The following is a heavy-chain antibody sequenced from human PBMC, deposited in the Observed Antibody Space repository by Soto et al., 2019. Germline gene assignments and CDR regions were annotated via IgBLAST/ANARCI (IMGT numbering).Heavy chain of an antibody. J-gene: IGHJ4*02. CDR1: GFSLSTNGVG. D-gene: IGHD1-1*01. CDR2: IYWDDDK. V-gene: IGHV2-5*02. CDR3: AHRAGLQGNWNGGYFDY. Sequence: QITLKESGPTRVNPTQTLTLTCTFSGFSLSTNGVGVGWIRQPPGKALERLALIYWDDDKRYSPSLKSRLTITKDTSKNQVVLTMTNMDPVDTATYYCAHRAGLQGNWNGGYFDYWGQGALVTVSS.